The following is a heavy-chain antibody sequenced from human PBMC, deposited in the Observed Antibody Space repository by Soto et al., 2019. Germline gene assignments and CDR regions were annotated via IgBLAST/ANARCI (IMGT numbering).Heavy chain of an antibody. CDR3: ASPDVGYCSSTSCYECDY. Sequence: QLQLQESGPGLVKPSETLSLTCTVSGGSISSSSYYWGWIRQPPGKGLEWIGSIYYSGSTYYNPSLKSRVTISVDTSKNQFSLKLSSVTAADTAVYYCASPDVGYCSSTSCYECDYWGQGTLVTVSS. D-gene: IGHD2-2*01. CDR2: IYYSGST. V-gene: IGHV4-39*01. J-gene: IGHJ4*02. CDR1: GGSISSSSYY.